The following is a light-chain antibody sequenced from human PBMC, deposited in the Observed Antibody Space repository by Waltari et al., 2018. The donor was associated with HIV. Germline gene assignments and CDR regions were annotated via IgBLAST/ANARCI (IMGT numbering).Light chain of an antibody. Sequence: SYDLTQAPSLSVSPGQAAKILCSGFNLSNNYVSWYQQKPGQSPLLLIVQDRRRPAGIPGRFSGSSSGNTATLTISGTQSVDEADYFCQAWGNNTVVFGGGTKLTVL. V-gene: IGLV3-1*01. CDR2: QDR. CDR1: NLSNNY. J-gene: IGLJ2*01. CDR3: QAWGNNTVV.